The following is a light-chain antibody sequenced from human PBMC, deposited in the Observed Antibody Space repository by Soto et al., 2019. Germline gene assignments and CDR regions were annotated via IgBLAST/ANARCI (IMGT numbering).Light chain of an antibody. V-gene: IGKV1-6*01. Sequence: AIQMTQSPSSLSASVGDRVTIVCRASQGIRNDLGWYQQKPGKAPKLLIYAASSLQSGVPSRFSGSGSGTDFTLTISSLQPEDTATYYCQQYDHPPYTFGQGTKLEIK. CDR2: AAS. J-gene: IGKJ2*01. CDR1: QGIRND. CDR3: QQYDHPPYT.